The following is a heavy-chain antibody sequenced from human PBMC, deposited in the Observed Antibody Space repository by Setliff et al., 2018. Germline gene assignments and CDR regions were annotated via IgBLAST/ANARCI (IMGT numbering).Heavy chain of an antibody. CDR3: ARYNSAAGSFDP. J-gene: IGHJ5*02. CDR1: GGSISSYS. D-gene: IGHD1-20*01. CDR2: VYPTGST. Sequence: SETLSLTCTVSGGSISSYSWNWIRQPAGKGLQWIGRVYPTGSTNYDPDLRSRVTMSVDTSKNQFSFMLTSVTAADTAMYYCARYNSAAGSFDPWGQGTLVTVSS. V-gene: IGHV4-4*07.